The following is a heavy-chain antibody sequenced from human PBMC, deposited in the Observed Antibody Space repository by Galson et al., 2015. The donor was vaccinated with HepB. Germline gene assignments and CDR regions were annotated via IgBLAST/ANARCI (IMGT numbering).Heavy chain of an antibody. Sequence: SLRLSCAASGFTFSSYSMNWVRQAPGKGLEWVSSISSSSSYIYYADSVKGRFTISRDNAKNSLYLQMNSLRAEATAVYYCARSELFDFWSGWGGPDYWGQGTLVTVSS. CDR1: GFTFSSYS. CDR2: ISSSSSYI. D-gene: IGHD3-3*01. CDR3: ARSELFDFWSGWGGPDY. J-gene: IGHJ4*02. V-gene: IGHV3-21*01.